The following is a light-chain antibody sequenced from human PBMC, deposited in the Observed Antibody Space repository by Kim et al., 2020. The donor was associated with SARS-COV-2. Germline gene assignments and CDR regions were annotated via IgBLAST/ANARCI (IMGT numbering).Light chain of an antibody. V-gene: IGLV4-60*03. CDR3: ETWDSNTLWV. CDR1: SGHSSYI. Sequence: QLVLTQSSSASASLGSSVKLTCTLRSGHSSYIIAWHQQQPGKAPRYLMKLEGSGSYNKGSGVPDRFSGSSSGADRYLTISNLQSEDEADYYCETWDSNTLWVFGGGTQLTVL. J-gene: IGLJ3*02. CDR2: LEGSGSY.